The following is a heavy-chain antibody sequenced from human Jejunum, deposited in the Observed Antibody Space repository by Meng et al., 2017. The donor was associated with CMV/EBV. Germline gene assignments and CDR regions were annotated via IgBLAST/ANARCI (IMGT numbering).Heavy chain of an antibody. D-gene: IGHD4-23*01. CDR3: ARDSRTYGGNSGLVDY. V-gene: IGHV3-53*01. J-gene: IGHJ4*02. CDR2: IYSGGST. Sequence: FTVSGNYMSWVRQAPGKGLEWVSVIYSGGSTYYADSVKGRFTISRDNSKNTLYLQMNSLRAEDTAVYYCARDSRTYGGNSGLVDYWGQGTLVTVSS. CDR1: FTVSGNY.